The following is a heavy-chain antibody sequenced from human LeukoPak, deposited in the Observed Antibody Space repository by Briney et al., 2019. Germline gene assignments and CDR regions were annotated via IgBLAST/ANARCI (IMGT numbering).Heavy chain of an antibody. D-gene: IGHD3-22*01. CDR2: IYYSGST. V-gene: IGHV4-39*01. J-gene: IGHJ4*02. CDR3: ASSGSGYDFDY. Sequence: PSETLSLTCTVSGGSISSSSYYWGWIRQPPGKGLEWIGSIYYSGSTYYNPSLKSRVTISVDTSKNQFSLKLSSVTAADTAVYYCASSGSGYDFDYWGQGTLVTVSS. CDR1: GGSISSSSYY.